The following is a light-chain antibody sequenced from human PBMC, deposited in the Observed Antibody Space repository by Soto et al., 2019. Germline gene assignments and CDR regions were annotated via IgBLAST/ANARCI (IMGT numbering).Light chain of an antibody. CDR1: QSVSSSY. V-gene: IGKV3-20*01. J-gene: IGKJ1*01. CDR2: GAS. CDR3: QQHDTSPWT. Sequence: EIVLTQSPGTLSLSPGERATLSCRASQSVSSSYLAIAWYQQKPGQPPRLLIYGASSRATGNPDRCSGSGSATDFPLTISRLEPEDFAVYYCQQHDTSPWTFGQGTRVEIK.